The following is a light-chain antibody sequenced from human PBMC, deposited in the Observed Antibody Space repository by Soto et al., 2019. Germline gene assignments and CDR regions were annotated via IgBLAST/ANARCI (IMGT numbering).Light chain of an antibody. CDR2: KAS. CDR3: HGYNSYSEA. V-gene: IGKV1-5*03. Sequence: DIQMTQSPSTLSGSVGDRVTITCRASQTISSWLAWYQQKPGKAPKLLIYKASTLKSWVPSRFSGSGSGTELTLAISSLQTDDFATYYGHGYNSYSEAFGQGTKV. CDR1: QTISSW. J-gene: IGKJ1*01.